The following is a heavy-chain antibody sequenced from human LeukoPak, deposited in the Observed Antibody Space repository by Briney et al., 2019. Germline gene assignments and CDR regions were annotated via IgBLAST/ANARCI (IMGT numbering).Heavy chain of an antibody. V-gene: IGHV3-21*01. J-gene: IGHJ4*02. CDR1: GFTFSSYS. CDR2: ISSSSSYI. CDR3: ARDKIPDIVATIIYY. Sequence: GGSLRLSCAASGFTFSSYSMNWVRQAPGKGLEWVSSISSSSSYIYYADSVKGRFTISRDNAKNSLYLQMNSLRAEDTAVYYCARDKIPDIVATIIYYWGQGTLVTVSS. D-gene: IGHD5-12*01.